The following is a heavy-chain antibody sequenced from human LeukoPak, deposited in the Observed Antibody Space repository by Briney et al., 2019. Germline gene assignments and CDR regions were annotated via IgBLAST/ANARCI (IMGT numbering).Heavy chain of an antibody. CDR2: ISSSSSTI. V-gene: IGHV3-48*04. D-gene: IGHD3-10*01. CDR1: GFTFSSYS. J-gene: IGHJ4*02. Sequence: GGSLRLSCAASGFTFSSYSMNWVRQAPGKGLEWVSYISSSSSTIYYADSVKGRFTISRDNAMNSLYLQMNSLRAEDTAVYYCAREGRKDYYGSGSYFDYWGQGTLVTVSS. CDR3: AREGRKDYYGSGSYFDY.